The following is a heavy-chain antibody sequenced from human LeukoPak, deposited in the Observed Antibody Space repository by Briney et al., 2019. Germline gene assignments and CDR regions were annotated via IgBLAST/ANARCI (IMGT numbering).Heavy chain of an antibody. J-gene: IGHJ6*03. CDR3: ARGLVAAAGTPQWFPWSVHYYYYYMDV. CDR1: GYTFTSYD. V-gene: IGHV1-8*03. CDR2: MNPNSGNT. Sequence: ASVKVSCEASGYTFTSYDINWVRQATGQGLEWMGGMNPNSGNTGYAQKFQGRVTITRNTSISTAYMELSSLRSEDTAVYYCARGLVAAAGTPQWFPWSVHYYYYYMDVWGKGTTVTVSS. D-gene: IGHD6-13*01.